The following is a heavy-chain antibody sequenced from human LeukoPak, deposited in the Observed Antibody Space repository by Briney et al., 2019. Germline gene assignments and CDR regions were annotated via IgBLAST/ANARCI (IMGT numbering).Heavy chain of an antibody. CDR2: IKSKTDGGTT. J-gene: IGHJ4*02. CDR1: GFTFSNAW. D-gene: IGHD3-22*01. Sequence: GGSLRLSCAASGFTFSNAWMSWVRQAPGKGLEWVGRIKSKTDGGTTDYAAPVKGSFTISRDDSKNTLYLHMNSLKTEDTAVYYCTTDSYDSSGYYYDDYWGQGTLVTVSS. V-gene: IGHV3-15*01. CDR3: TTDSYDSSGYYYDDY.